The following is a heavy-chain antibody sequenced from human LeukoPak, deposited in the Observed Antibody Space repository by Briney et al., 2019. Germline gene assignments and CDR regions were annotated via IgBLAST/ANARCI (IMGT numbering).Heavy chain of an antibody. CDR3: ARPPLETYYYYYMDV. Sequence: GGSLRLSCAASGFTFSSYAMHWVRQAPGKGLEWVAVISYDGSNKYYADSVKGRFTISRDNSKNTLYLLMNSLRAEDTAVYYCARPPLETYYYYYMDVWGKGTTVTVSS. CDR1: GFTFSSYA. D-gene: IGHD1-1*01. J-gene: IGHJ6*03. CDR2: ISYDGSNK. V-gene: IGHV3-30*04.